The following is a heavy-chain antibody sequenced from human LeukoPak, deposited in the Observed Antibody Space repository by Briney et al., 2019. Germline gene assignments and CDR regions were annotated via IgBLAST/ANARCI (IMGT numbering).Heavy chain of an antibody. CDR2: ISGSGGST. CDR1: GFTFSSYA. Sequence: PGGSLRLSCVASGFTFSSYAMSWVRQAPGKGLEWVSAISGSGGSTYYADSVKGRFTISRDNSKNTLYLQMNSLRAEDTAVYYCAKDPSSGWYSYYYYGMDVWGQGTTVTVSS. V-gene: IGHV3-23*01. CDR3: AKDPSSGWYSYYYYGMDV. D-gene: IGHD6-19*01. J-gene: IGHJ6*02.